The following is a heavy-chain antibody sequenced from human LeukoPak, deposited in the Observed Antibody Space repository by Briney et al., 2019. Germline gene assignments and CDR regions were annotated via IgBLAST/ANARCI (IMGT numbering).Heavy chain of an antibody. CDR3: ARVHGYCSSTSCYRGAFDI. CDR1: GFMFRSYG. CDR2: IYAGDTI. D-gene: IGHD2-2*01. Sequence: GGSLRLSCAASGFMFRSYGMNWVRQAPGKGLEWVSVIYAGDTIHYADSVKGRFTISRDNSKNTVYLQMNSLRAEDTAVYYCARVHGYCSSTSCYRGAFDIWGQGTMVTVSS. V-gene: IGHV3-66*01. J-gene: IGHJ3*02.